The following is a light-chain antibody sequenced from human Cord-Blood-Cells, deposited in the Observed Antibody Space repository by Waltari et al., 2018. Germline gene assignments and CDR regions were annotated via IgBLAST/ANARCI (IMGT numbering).Light chain of an antibody. CDR2: SNN. CDR1: SPHIGSNT. J-gene: IGLJ3*02. CDR3: AAWDDSLNGYWV. Sequence: QSVLTPPPSASGTPGKRVTISCSGSSPHIGSNTVNWHQQLPGTAPKLLIYSNNRRPSGVPDRFSGSKSGTSASLAISGLQSEDEADYYCAAWDDSLNGYWVFGGGTKLTVL. V-gene: IGLV1-44*01.